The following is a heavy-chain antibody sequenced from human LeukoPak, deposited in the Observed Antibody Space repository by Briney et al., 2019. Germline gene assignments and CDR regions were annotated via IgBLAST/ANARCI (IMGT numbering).Heavy chain of an antibody. CDR2: IYHSGST. CDR1: GYSISSGYY. J-gene: IGHJ4*02. Sequence: PSETLSLTCTVSGYSISSGYYWGWIRQPPGKGLEWIGSIYHSGSTYYNPSLKSRVTISVDTSKNQFSLKLSSVTAADTAVYYCARVGSGYYYFDYWGQGTLVTVSS. D-gene: IGHD3-22*01. V-gene: IGHV4-38-2*02. CDR3: ARVGSGYYYFDY.